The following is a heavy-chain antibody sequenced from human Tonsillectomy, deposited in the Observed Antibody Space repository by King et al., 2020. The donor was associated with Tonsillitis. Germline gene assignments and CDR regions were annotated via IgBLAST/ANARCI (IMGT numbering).Heavy chain of an antibody. V-gene: IGHV4-39*01. J-gene: IGHJ3*02. Sequence: QMQLQESGPGLVKPSETLSLTCTVSGGSISSSSYYWGWIRQPPGKGLEWIGSIYYSGSTYYSPSLKSRVTISVDTSKNQFSLKLSSVTAADTAVYYCASSSIAVAGTLAFDIWGQGTMVTVSS. CDR3: ASSSIAVAGTLAFDI. CDR2: IYYSGST. CDR1: GGSISSSSYY. D-gene: IGHD6-19*01.